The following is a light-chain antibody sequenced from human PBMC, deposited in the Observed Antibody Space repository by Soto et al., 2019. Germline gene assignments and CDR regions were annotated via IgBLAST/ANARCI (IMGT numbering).Light chain of an antibody. J-gene: IGKJ2*01. CDR3: QQSYNNPYT. V-gene: IGKV1-39*01. CDR2: TAS. CDR1: KHMSRY. Sequence: DSQMKQPRSSLSESVGDRVDRTCRASKHMSRYLNWYQQKQGKATKIVIYTASTLQSGVPSRFSGSGSGTDVTLTISHLQPEDFATYSFQQSYNNPYTFGQGNNLEIK.